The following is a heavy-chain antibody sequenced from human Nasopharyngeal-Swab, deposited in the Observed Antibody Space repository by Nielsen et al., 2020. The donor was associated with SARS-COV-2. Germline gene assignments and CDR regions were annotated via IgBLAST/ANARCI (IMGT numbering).Heavy chain of an antibody. V-gene: IGHV3-33*01. Sequence: LRLSCAASGFTFSSYGMHRVRQAPGKGLEWVAVIWYDGSNKYYADSVKGRFTISRDNSKNTLYLQMDSLSAEDTAVYYCARASYYDFWIAIRGPVYYYYYGMDVWGQGTTVTVSS. J-gene: IGHJ6*02. D-gene: IGHD3-3*01. CDR3: ARASYYDFWIAIRGPVYYYYYGMDV. CDR2: IWYDGSNK. CDR1: GFTFSSYG.